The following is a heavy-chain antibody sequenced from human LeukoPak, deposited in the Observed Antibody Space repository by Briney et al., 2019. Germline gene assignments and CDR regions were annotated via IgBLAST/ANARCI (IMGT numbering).Heavy chain of an antibody. Sequence: GESLQISCQGSGYSFTSYWIGWVRQMPGKGLEWMGIIYPGDSEIRYSPSFHGQVTISADKSISTAYLQWSSLKASDTAMYYCARAQNVYYYYYGMDVWGQGTTVTVSS. V-gene: IGHV5-51*01. CDR1: GYSFTSYW. CDR2: IYPGDSEI. CDR3: ARAQNVYYYYYGMDV. J-gene: IGHJ6*02.